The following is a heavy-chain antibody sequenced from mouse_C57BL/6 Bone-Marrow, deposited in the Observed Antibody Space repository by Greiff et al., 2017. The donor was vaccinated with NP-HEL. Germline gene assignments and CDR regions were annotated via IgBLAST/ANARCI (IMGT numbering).Heavy chain of an antibody. Sequence: EVMLVESGGGLVQPKGSLKLSCAASGFSFNTYAMNWVRQAPGKGLEWVARIRSKSNNYATYYADSVKDRFTISRDDSESMLYLQMNNLKTEDTAMYYCVRPVYYIGYAMDYWGQGTSVTVSS. V-gene: IGHV10-1*01. D-gene: IGHD2-12*01. CDR1: GFSFNTYA. J-gene: IGHJ4*01. CDR2: IRSKSNNYAT. CDR3: VRPVYYIGYAMDY.